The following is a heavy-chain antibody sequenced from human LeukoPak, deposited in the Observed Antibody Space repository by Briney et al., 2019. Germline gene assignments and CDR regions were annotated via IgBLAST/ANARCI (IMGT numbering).Heavy chain of an antibody. Sequence: SETLSLTCTVSGGSISSYYWSWIRQPAGKGLEWIGRIYTSGSTNYNPSLKSRVTMSVDTSKNQFSLKLSSVTAADTAEYYCARSSRRGYSSYDAFDIWGQGTMVTVSS. CDR1: GGSISSYY. V-gene: IGHV4-4*07. J-gene: IGHJ3*02. CDR3: ARSSRRGYSSYDAFDI. CDR2: IYTSGST. D-gene: IGHD5-18*01.